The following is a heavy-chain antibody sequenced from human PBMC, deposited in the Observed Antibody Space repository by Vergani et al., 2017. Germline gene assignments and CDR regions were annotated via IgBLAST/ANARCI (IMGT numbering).Heavy chain of an antibody. Sequence: QVQLVQSGSELKKPGASVKVSCKASGYTLTTYAMNWVRQAPGQGLEWMGWINTNTGNTTYAQCFTGRFVFSLDTAVTTAYLQISGLKAEDTAVYYCARANIPGRAAAGRFQHWGQGTLVTVSS. J-gene: IGHJ1*01. D-gene: IGHD6-13*01. CDR2: INTNTGNT. V-gene: IGHV7-4-1*02. CDR1: GYTLTTYA. CDR3: ARANIPGRAAAGRFQH.